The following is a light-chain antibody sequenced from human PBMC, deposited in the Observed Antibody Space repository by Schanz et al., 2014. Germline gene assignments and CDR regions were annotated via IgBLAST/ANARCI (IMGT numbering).Light chain of an antibody. J-gene: IGKJ1*01. Sequence: EIVMTQSPATLSVSLGERATLSCRASQSVGSNLAWYQQKPGQAPRLLIYAASIRAIGIPDRFSGSGSGTEFTLTISRLEPEDFAVYYCQQYGSSPWTFGQGTKVEIK. CDR1: QSVGSN. CDR2: AAS. V-gene: IGKV3-20*01. CDR3: QQYGSSPWT.